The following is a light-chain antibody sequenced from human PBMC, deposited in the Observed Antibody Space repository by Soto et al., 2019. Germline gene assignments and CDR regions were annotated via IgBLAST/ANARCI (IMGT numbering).Light chain of an antibody. V-gene: IGLV2-14*01. Sequence: QSALTQPASVSGSPGQSITISCTGTSSDVGGYNYVSWYQQHPGKAPKLMIYEVSNRPSGVSNRFSGSKSGNTASLTISGGQAEDEADYYCSSYTSSSTPFVFGTGTQLTVL. CDR1: SSDVGGYNY. CDR2: EVS. J-gene: IGLJ7*01. CDR3: SSYTSSSTPFV.